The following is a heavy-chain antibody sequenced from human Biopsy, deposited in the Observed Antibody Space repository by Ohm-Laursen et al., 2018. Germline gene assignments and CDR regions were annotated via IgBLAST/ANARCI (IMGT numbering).Heavy chain of an antibody. CDR1: GYTFTDYY. CDR2: IDTINGGA. CDR3: ARERDP. J-gene: IGHJ5*02. Sequence: ASAKVSCKASGYTFTDYYVHWVRQAPGHGLEWMGWIDTINGGARYAQKFQGRVTMTRDTSISTAYMELSRLTSDDTAVYYCARERDPWGQGTLVTVPS. V-gene: IGHV1-2*02.